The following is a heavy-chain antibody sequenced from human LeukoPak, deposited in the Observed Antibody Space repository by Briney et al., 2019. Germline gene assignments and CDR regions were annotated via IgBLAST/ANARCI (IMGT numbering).Heavy chain of an antibody. CDR3: ARAKYYDSSGFLDAFDI. D-gene: IGHD3-22*01. CDR2: FYYSGST. J-gene: IGHJ3*02. CDR1: GGSISDGDYY. Sequence: SETLSLTCTVSGGSISDGDYYWSWIRQPPGKGLEWIGYFYYSGSTSYNPSLKRRVTISVDMSKNQFSLKLSSVTAADTAVYHCARAKYYDSSGFLDAFDIWGQGTMVTVSS. V-gene: IGHV4-30-4*08.